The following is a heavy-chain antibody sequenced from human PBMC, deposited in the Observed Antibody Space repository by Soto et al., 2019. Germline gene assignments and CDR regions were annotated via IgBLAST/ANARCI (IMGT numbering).Heavy chain of an antibody. Sequence: ETLSLTCTVAGGSISGFYWSWVRQPAGKGLEWTGRIYSSGATKYNPSLRNRVTMSVDTSTDQYSLNLASMTAADTAVYFCARGPFCGNDCYFDVWGQGTQVTVSS. CDR1: GGSISGFY. J-gene: IGHJ4*02. CDR3: ARGPFCGNDCYFDV. V-gene: IGHV4-4*07. CDR2: IYSSGAT. D-gene: IGHD2-21*02.